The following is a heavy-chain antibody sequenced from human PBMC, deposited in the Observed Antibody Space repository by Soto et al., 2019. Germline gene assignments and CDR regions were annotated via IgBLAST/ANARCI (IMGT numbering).Heavy chain of an antibody. V-gene: IGHV3-23*01. CDR1: GFTFSSYA. D-gene: IGHD3-22*01. J-gene: IGHJ4*02. CDR3: AKPSGYYDSSGYRN. Sequence: PGGSLRLSCAASGFTFSSYAMSWVRQAPRKGLEWVSAISGSGGSTYYADSVKGRFTISRDNSKNTLYLQMNSLRAEDTAVYYCAKPSGYYDSSGYRNWGQGTLVTVAS. CDR2: ISGSGGST.